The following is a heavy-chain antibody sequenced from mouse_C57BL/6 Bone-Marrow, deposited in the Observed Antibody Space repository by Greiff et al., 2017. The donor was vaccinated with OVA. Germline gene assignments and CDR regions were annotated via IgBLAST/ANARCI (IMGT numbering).Heavy chain of an antibody. J-gene: IGHJ2*01. CDR1: GYTFTDYE. CDR2: IDPETGGT. Sequence: QVQLQQSGAELVRPGASVTLSCKASGYTFTDYEMHWVKQTPVHGLEWIGAIDPETGGTAYNQKFKGKAILTADKSSSTAYMELRSLTSEDSAVYYCTTFRQLRPYFDYWGQGTTLTVSS. CDR3: TTFRQLRPYFDY. V-gene: IGHV1-15*01. D-gene: IGHD3-2*02.